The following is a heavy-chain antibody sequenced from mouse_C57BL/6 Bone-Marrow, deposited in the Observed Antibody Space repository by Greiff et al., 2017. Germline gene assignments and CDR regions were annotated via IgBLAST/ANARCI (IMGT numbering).Heavy chain of an antibody. D-gene: IGHD2-4*01. V-gene: IGHV1-18*01. J-gene: IGHJ1*03. CDR1: GYTFTDYN. CDR2: INPNNGGT. Sequence: VQLQQSGPELVKPGASVKIPCKASGYTFTDYNMDWVKQSHGKSLEWIGDINPNNGGTIYNQKFKGKATLTVDKSSSTAYMEFRSLTSEDTAVYYCARKVTMITTFSNWYFDVWGTGTTVTVSS. CDR3: ARKVTMITTFSNWYFDV.